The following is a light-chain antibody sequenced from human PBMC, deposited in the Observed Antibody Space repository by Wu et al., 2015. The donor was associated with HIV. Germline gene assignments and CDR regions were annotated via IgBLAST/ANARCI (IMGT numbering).Light chain of an antibody. J-gene: IGKJ1*01. CDR3: QQYDVWPRT. V-gene: IGKV3-11*01. CDR2: NES. CDR1: QSVGSY. Sequence: EIVLTQSPVTLSLSPGERATLSCRASQSVGSYFAWYQQKVGQAPRLLIYNESKRATGIPARFSGSGSGTDFTLTINNLQSEDSAVYYCQQYDVWPRTFGQGTKVIIK.